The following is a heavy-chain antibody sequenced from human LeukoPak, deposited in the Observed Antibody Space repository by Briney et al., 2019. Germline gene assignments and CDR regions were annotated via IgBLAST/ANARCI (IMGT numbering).Heavy chain of an antibody. Sequence: GGSLRLSCAASGFTFSTYAMHWVRQAPGKGLEYVSAISSNGGSTYYADSVKGRFTISRDNSKNTLYLQMNSLRAEDTAVYYCARDTRYFDWLLTSYGMDVWGQGTTVSVCS. J-gene: IGHJ6*02. V-gene: IGHV3-64*04. D-gene: IGHD3-9*01. CDR2: ISSNGGST. CDR1: GFTFSTYA. CDR3: ARDTRYFDWLLTSYGMDV.